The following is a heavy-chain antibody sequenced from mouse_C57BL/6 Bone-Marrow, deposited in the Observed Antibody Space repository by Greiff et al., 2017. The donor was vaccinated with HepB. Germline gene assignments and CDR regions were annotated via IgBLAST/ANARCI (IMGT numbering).Heavy chain of an antibody. CDR3: ARDPYYGSSHWYFDV. CDR2: SRNKANDYTT. J-gene: IGHJ1*03. V-gene: IGHV7-1*01. D-gene: IGHD1-1*01. CDR1: GFTFSDFY. Sequence: VQLVESGGGLVQSGRSLRLSCATSGFTFSDFYMEWVRQAPGKGLEWIAASRNKANDYTTEYSASVKGRFIVSRDTSQSILYLQMNALRAEDTAIYYCARDPYYGSSHWYFDVWGTGTTVTVSS.